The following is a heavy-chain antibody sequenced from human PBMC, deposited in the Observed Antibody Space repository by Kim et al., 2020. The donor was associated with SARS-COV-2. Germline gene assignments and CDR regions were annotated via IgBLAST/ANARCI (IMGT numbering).Heavy chain of an antibody. CDR2: TYYRSKWYN. J-gene: IGHJ6*02. D-gene: IGHD6-13*01. CDR1: GDSVSSNSAA. Sequence: SQTLSLTCAISGDSVSSNSAAWNWIRQSPSRGLEWLGRTYYRSKWYNDYAVSVKSRITINPDTSKNQFSLQLNSVTPEDTAVYYCARDPVYSIAAAGSSSPARRYGMDVWGQGTTVTVSS. V-gene: IGHV6-1*01. CDR3: ARDPVYSIAAAGSSSPARRYGMDV.